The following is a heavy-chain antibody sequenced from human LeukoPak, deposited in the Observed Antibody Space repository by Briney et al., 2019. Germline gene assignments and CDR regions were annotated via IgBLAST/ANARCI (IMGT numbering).Heavy chain of an antibody. V-gene: IGHV3-23*01. J-gene: IGHJ4*02. CDR1: VFTSTSYA. Sequence: PVGSLRLSSAASVFTSTSYAISSVRQAPGKGLEWVSAISGSVGITYYADSVKGRFTISRDNSKNTLYLQMNSVRAQDTALYYCAKGKVTPPFDYWGQGTLVTVSS. CDR2: ISGSVGIT. CDR3: AKGKVTPPFDY. D-gene: IGHD5-18*01.